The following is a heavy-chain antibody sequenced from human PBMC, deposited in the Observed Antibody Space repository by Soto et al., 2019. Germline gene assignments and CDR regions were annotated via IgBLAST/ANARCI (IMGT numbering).Heavy chain of an antibody. Sequence: QITLKESGPTLVKPTQTLTLTCTISGFSLITSGVGVGWIRQPPGKALEWLALIYWDDDTRYIPALKSSHTITQDSSNKQVVVTFIHMVPLHTATYYCAHIVTGCLTWGRGALVTVSS. CDR3: AHIVTGCLT. CDR2: IYWDDDT. J-gene: IGHJ5*02. CDR1: GFSLITSGVG. V-gene: IGHV2-5*02.